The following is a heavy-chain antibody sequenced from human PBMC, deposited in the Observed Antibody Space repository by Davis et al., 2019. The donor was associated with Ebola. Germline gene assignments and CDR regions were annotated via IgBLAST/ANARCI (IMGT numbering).Heavy chain of an antibody. J-gene: IGHJ3*02. CDR3: ARDRPLGGRDAFDI. CDR2: INPNSGGT. D-gene: IGHD3-16*01. V-gene: IGHV1-2*04. CDR1: GYTFTGYY. Sequence: ASVKVSCKASGYTFTGYYMHWVRQAPGQGLEWMGWINPNSGGTNYAQKFQGWVTMTTDTSTSTAYMELRSLRSDDTAVYYCARDRPLGGRDAFDIWGQGTMVTVSS.